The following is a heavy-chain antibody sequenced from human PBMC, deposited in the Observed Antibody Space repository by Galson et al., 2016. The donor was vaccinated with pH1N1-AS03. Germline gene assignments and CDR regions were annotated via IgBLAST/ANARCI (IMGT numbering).Heavy chain of an antibody. D-gene: IGHD3-10*01. Sequence: SVKVSCKASGYTFTNFGINWVRQAPGQSLEWLGWISAYSGNTDYAQSLQGRVSMTTDPSTSTAYMELTSLTSDDTAIYYCASDLRSDFGNSFVAAVQFCRYWGHVTLLTVSS. CDR2: ISAYSGNT. V-gene: IGHV1-18*01. CDR1: GYTFTNFG. J-gene: IGHJ4*01. CDR3: ASDLRSDFGNSFVAAVQFCRY.